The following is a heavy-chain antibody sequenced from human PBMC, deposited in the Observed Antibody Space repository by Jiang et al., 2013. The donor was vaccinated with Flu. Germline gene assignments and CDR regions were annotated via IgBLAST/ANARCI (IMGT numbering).Heavy chain of an antibody. V-gene: IGHV6-1*01. J-gene: IGHJ6*03. D-gene: IGHD3-3*01. Sequence: SAAWNWIRQSPSRGLEWLGRTYYRSKWYNDYAVSVKSRITINPDTSKNQFSLQLNSVTPEDTAVYYCAVTIRALGYMDVWGKGTTVTVSS. CDR1: SAA. CDR3: AVTIRALGYMDV. CDR2: TYYRSKWYN.